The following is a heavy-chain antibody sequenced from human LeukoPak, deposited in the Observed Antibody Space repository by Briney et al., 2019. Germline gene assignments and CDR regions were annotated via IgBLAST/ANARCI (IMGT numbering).Heavy chain of an antibody. D-gene: IGHD2-8*01. CDR1: GYTFTSYY. Sequence: GASVKVSCKASGYTFTSYYMHWVRQAPGQGLEWMGIINPSGGSTSYAQKFQGGVTMTRDMSTSTVYMELSSLRSEDTAVYYCARDSVLMVYAIRASGYFDLWGRGTLVTVSS. CDR3: ARDSVLMVYAIRASGYFDL. CDR2: INPSGGST. J-gene: IGHJ2*01. V-gene: IGHV1-46*01.